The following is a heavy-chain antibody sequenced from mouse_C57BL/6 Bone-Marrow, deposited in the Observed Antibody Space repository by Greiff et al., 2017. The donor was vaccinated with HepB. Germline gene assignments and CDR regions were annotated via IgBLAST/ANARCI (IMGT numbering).Heavy chain of an antibody. CDR1: GYTFTSYG. V-gene: IGHV1-81*01. Sequence: QVQLQQSGAELARPGASVKLSCKASGYTFTSYGISWVKQRTGQGLEWIGEIYPRSGNTYYNEKFKGKATLTADKSSSTAYMELRSLTSEDSAVYFCARGSSGLAAPFDVWGTGTTVTVSS. D-gene: IGHD1-1*01. J-gene: IGHJ1*03. CDR2: IYPRSGNT. CDR3: ARGSSGLAAPFDV.